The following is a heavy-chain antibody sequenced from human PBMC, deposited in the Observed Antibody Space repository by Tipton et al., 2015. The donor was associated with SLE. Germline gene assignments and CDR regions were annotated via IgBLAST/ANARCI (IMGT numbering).Heavy chain of an antibody. D-gene: IGHD4-17*01. V-gene: IGHV3-9*01. CDR3: AKAAVTTAPFDY. Sequence: SLRLSCAASGFTFDDYAMHWVRQATGKGLEWVSGISWNSGSIGYADSVKGRFTISRDNAKNSLYLQMNSLRAEDTALYYCAKAAVTTAPFDYWGQGTLVTVSS. CDR2: ISWNSGSI. J-gene: IGHJ4*02. CDR1: GFTFDDYA.